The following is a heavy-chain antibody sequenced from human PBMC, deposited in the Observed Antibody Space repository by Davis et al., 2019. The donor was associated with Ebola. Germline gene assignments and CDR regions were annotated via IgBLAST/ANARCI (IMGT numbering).Heavy chain of an antibody. Sequence: SLKISCAASGFTFDEYALHWVRQAPGKGLEWVSGLSWQSGNIGYADFVKGRFTISRDNAKNSLYLQMNSLRTEDTTLYYCAKSGLSFGVVKYHYGMDVWGKGTTVTVSS. D-gene: IGHD3-3*01. CDR1: GFTFDEYA. V-gene: IGHV3-9*01. J-gene: IGHJ6*04. CDR2: LSWQSGNI. CDR3: AKSGLSFGVVKYHYGMDV.